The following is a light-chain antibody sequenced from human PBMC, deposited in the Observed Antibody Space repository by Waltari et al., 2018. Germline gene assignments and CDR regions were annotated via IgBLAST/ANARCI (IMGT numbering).Light chain of an antibody. CDR2: HAS. CDR3: QQYVESPAT. Sequence: EIVLTQSPGNVSLSPGDRAPLSCRASQCVGIYLAWFQQKPGQAPRLLIYHASTRATGIPDRFSASGSGTDVSLTISRLEPEDFAMYYCQQYVESPATFGQGTKVEIK. V-gene: IGKV3-20*01. J-gene: IGKJ1*01. CDR1: QCVGIY.